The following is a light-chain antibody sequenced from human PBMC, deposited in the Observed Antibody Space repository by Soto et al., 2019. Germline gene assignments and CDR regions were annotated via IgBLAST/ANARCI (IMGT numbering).Light chain of an antibody. CDR3: QQYNNWPYT. V-gene: IGKV3-15*01. J-gene: IGKJ2*01. CDR1: QSVGSY. CDR2: GAS. Sequence: EIVMTQSPATLSVSPGERATLSCRASQSVGSYLAWYQQRPGQAPRPLIYGASTRAFGIPPRFSGSGSGTEFTLTISSLQSEDFAVYYCQQYNNWPYTFGRGTKLEIK.